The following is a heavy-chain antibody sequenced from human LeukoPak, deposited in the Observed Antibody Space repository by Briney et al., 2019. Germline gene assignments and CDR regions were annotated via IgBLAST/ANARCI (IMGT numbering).Heavy chain of an antibody. CDR2: IYHSGST. J-gene: IGHJ4*02. V-gene: IGHV4-30-2*01. D-gene: IGHD5-18*01. CDR1: GGSISSGGYY. CDR3: ARGRGYNYGFL. Sequence: SQTLSLACTVSGGSISSGGYYWSWIRQPPGKGLEWIGYIYHSGSTYYNPSLKSRVTISVDRSKNQFSLKLSSVTAADTAVYYCARGRGYNYGFLWGQGTLVTVSS.